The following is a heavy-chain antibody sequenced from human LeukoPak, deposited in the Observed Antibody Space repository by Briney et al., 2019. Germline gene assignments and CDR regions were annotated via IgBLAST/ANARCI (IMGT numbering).Heavy chain of an antibody. CDR3: AREASITMVRGVTH. CDR1: GGSISSYY. D-gene: IGHD3-10*01. J-gene: IGHJ4*02. CDR2: IYTSGST. V-gene: IGHV4-4*07. Sequence: SETLSLTCTVSGGSISSYYWSWIRQPAGKGLEWIGRIYTSGSTNYNPSLKSRVTMSVDTSKNQFSLKLSSVTAADTAVYYCAREASITMVRGVTHWGQGTLVTVSS.